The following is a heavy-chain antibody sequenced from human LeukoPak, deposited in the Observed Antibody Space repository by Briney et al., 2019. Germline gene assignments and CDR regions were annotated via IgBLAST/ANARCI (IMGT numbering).Heavy chain of an antibody. V-gene: IGHV3-7*01. CDR2: IKKDGSEK. CDR3: ARDPSRGYSYGYGDN. Sequence: PGGSLRLSCAAPGFTFSSYWMNWVRQPPGKGPEWVANIKKDGSEKYYVDSVKGRFTISRDNAKNSVYLQMNSLRAEDTAVYYCARDPSRGYSYGYGDNWGQGTLVTVSS. D-gene: IGHD5-18*01. CDR1: GFTFSSYW. J-gene: IGHJ4*02.